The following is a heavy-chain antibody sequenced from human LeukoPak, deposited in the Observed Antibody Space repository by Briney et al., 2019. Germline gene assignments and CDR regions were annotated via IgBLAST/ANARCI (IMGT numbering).Heavy chain of an antibody. J-gene: IGHJ4*02. Sequence: GGSLRLSCAASGFSFSAYWMTWVRQAPGTGLEWVANINPAGTETYYVDPVKGRFTVSRDNAKNLLYLQMNSLRAEDTAVYYCARFGYVAAVDLWGQGTLVTVSS. CDR1: GFSFSAYW. V-gene: IGHV3-7*01. CDR3: ARFGYVAAVDL. CDR2: INPAGTET. D-gene: IGHD2-15*01.